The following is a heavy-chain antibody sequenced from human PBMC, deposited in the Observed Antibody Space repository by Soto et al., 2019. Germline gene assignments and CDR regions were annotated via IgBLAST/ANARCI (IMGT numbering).Heavy chain of an antibody. CDR2: ISYSGRT. CDR3: ARRRASDYGGNHHPYYFDR. D-gene: IGHD4-17*01. Sequence: PSETLALTCPVSGSSIITDNYFWVWIRQSPRRGLELIGSISYSGRTYDNPSLQSRVTISIDASKNQFSLKLTSVTTADTAVYYCARRRASDYGGNHHPYYFDRWGQGALVPVSS. V-gene: IGHV4-39*01. J-gene: IGHJ4*02. CDR1: GSSIITDNYF.